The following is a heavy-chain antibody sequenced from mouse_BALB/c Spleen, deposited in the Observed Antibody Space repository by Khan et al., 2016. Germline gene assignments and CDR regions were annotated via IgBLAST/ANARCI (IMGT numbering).Heavy chain of an antibody. V-gene: IGHV1-15*01. CDR2: IDPETGGT. CDR1: GYTFSDYD. D-gene: IGHD2-1*01. CDR3: TRKGIFYGTYDFDS. J-gene: IGHJ2*01. Sequence: QVQLKQSGAELVRPGASVTLSCKASGYTFSDYDMHWVKQTPVHGLQWIGSIDPETGGTAYNQKFKGQATLTAGRSSSTSYMELRSLTSEDSAVCYCTRKGIFYGTYDFDSWGQGTTLTVSS.